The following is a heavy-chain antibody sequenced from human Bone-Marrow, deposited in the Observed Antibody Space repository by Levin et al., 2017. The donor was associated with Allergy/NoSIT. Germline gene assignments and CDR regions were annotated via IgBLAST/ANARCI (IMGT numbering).Heavy chain of an antibody. D-gene: IGHD6-25*01. CDR3: AKDGGYSSASSHYFDY. V-gene: IGHV3-23*01. Sequence: GGSLRLSCGISGFTLTSYAMAWVRQAPGKGLEWVSTISSNGVTTHYADSVNGRFTISKDISNNTLYLQLNSLRGDDTAVYFCAKDGGYSSASSHYFDYWGQGSLVTVSS. CDR1: GFTLTSYA. CDR2: ISSNGVTT. J-gene: IGHJ4*02.